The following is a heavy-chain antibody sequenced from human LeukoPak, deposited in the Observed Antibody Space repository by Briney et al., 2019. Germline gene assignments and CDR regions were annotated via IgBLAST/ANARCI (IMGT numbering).Heavy chain of an antibody. CDR3: ARGQGITMVRGVIIDDY. D-gene: IGHD3-10*01. CDR2: INPNSGGT. J-gene: IGHJ4*02. V-gene: IGHV1-2*04. CDR1: GYTFTGYY. Sequence: ASVKVSCKASGYTFTGYYMHWVRQAPGQGLEWMGWINPNSGGTNYAQKFQGWATMTRDTSISTAYMELSRLRSDDTAVYYCARGQGITMVRGVIIDDYWGQGTLVTVSS.